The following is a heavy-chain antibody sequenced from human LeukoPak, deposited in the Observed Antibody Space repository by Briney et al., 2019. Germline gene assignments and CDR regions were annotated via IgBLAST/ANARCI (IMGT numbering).Heavy chain of an antibody. J-gene: IGHJ4*02. D-gene: IGHD6-19*01. CDR1: GFTFSSYE. CDR3: AKGSAWSFDY. Sequence: GGSLRLSCAASGFTFSSYEMNWVRQAPGKGLEWVSYISSSGSSIYYADSVKGRFTISRDNPKNSVYLQMNSLRAEDTAVYYCAKGSAWSFDYWGQGTLVTVSS. CDR2: ISSSGSSI. V-gene: IGHV3-48*03.